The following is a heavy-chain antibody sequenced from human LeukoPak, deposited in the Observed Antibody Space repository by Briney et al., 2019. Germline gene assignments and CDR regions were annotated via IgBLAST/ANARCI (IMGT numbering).Heavy chain of an antibody. Sequence: SVKVSCKASGGTFSSYAISWVRQAPGQGLEWMGGIIPIFGTANYAQKFQGRVTTTADESTSTAYMELSSLRSEDTAVYYCARDGITMVRGVIISNNWFDPWGQGTLVTVSS. J-gene: IGHJ5*02. CDR3: ARDGITMVRGVIISNNWFDP. D-gene: IGHD3-10*01. CDR1: GGTFSSYA. CDR2: IIPIFGTA. V-gene: IGHV1-69*13.